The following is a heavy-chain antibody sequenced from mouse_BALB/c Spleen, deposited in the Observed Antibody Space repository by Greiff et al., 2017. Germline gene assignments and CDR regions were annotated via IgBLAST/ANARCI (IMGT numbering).Heavy chain of an antibody. Sequence: QVQLQQSGPGLVAPSQSLSITCTVSGFSLTSYGVHWVRQPPGKGLEWLGVIWAGGSTNYNSALMSRLSISKDNSKSQVFLKMNSLQTDDTAMYYCARVPYYYGSSYNYAMDYWGQGTSVTVSS. CDR2: IWAGGST. CDR1: GFSLTSYG. J-gene: IGHJ4*01. D-gene: IGHD1-1*01. CDR3: ARVPYYYGSSYNYAMDY. V-gene: IGHV2-9*02.